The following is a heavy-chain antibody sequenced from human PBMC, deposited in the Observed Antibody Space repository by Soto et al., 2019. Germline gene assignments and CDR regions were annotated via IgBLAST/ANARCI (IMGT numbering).Heavy chain of an antibody. CDR3: VRGGSNYAS. CDR1: GFTFSDSW. D-gene: IGHD4-4*01. Sequence: EVQLVESGGGLVQPGGSLRLSCTASGFTFSDSWMAWVRQAPGKGLEWVARIKPDESEKKYADSVKGRFSISRHNAKNSMYLQMDSLRAEVTAVYYCVRGGSNYASWGQGTLVTVSS. CDR2: IKPDESEK. J-gene: IGHJ5*02. V-gene: IGHV3-7*01.